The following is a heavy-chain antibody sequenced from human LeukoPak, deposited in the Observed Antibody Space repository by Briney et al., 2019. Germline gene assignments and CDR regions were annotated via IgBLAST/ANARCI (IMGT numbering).Heavy chain of an antibody. CDR3: AREGDSSGYYFYFDY. CDR2: IIPILGIA. D-gene: IGHD3-22*01. Sequence: SVKVSCKASGGTFSSYAISWVRQAPGQGPEWMGRIIPILGIANYAQKFQGRVTITADKSTSTAYMELSSLRSEDTAVYYCAREGDSSGYYFYFDYWGQGTLVTVSS. CDR1: GGTFSSYA. J-gene: IGHJ4*02. V-gene: IGHV1-69*04.